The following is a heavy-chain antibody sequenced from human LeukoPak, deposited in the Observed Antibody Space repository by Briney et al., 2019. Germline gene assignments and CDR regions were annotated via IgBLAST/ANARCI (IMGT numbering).Heavy chain of an antibody. CDR2: MYYSGST. CDR1: RGSVSSGSYY. J-gene: IGHJ5*02. Sequence: SETLSLTCTVSRGSVSSGSYYWSWIRQPPGKGLEWIGYMYYSGSTNYNPSLKSRVTTSVDTCKNQFSLKLSSVTAADTAVYYCARGYGLGELWSRFDPWGQGTLVTVSS. D-gene: IGHD3-10*01. V-gene: IGHV4-61*01. CDR3: ARGYGLGELWSRFDP.